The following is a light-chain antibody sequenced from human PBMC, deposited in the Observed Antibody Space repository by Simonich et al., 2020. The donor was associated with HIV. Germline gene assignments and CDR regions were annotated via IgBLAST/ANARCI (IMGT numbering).Light chain of an antibody. CDR2: GAS. V-gene: IGKV4-1*01. Sequence: DIVMTQSPDSLAVSLGERATINCKSNQSVLYSSNNKNYLVWYQQKPGQPPKLLIYGASTRESGVPDRFSGSGSGTDFTLTISSLQAEDVAVYYCQQYYITPPTFGQGTKVEIK. J-gene: IGKJ1*01. CDR3: QQYYITPPT. CDR1: QSVLYSSNNKNY.